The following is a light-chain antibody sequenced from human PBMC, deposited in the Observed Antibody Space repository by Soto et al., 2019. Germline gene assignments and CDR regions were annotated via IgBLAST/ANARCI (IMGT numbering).Light chain of an antibody. CDR3: SSYTSSSTYVV. Sequence: QSALTQPASVSGSPGQSITISCTGTSSDVGGYNYVSWYQQHPGKAPKLMIYDVSNRPSGVSNRFSGSKSGNTASLNISGLQAEDEADYHCSSYTSSSTYVVFGGGTKLTVL. CDR1: SSDVGGYNY. J-gene: IGLJ2*01. CDR2: DVS. V-gene: IGLV2-14*01.